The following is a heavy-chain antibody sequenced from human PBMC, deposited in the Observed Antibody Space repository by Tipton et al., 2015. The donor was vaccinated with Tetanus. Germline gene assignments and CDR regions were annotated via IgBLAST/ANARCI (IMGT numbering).Heavy chain of an antibody. D-gene: IGHD2-15*01. CDR2: SWYDGTDK. V-gene: IGHV3-33*01. CDR3: AREADCSGGSCFSGDFDN. J-gene: IGHJ4*02. Sequence: SLRLSCAASGFIFSSYGIHWVRQAPGTGLEWVAVSWYDGTDKYYADSVKGRFTISRDNSKNTLYLQMNSLRAEDTAVYYCAREADCSGGSCFSGDFDNWGQGTQVTVSS. CDR1: GFIFSSYG.